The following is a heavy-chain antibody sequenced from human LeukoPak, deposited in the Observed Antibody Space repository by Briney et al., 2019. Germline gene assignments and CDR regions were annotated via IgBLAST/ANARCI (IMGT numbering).Heavy chain of an antibody. D-gene: IGHD6-25*01. CDR2: IYYSGST. CDR1: GGSVSSGSYY. CDR3: ARGGSAFDI. V-gene: IGHV4-61*01. J-gene: IGHJ3*02. Sequence: GSLRLSCTVSGGSVSSGSYYWSWIRQSPGKGLEFIGYIYYSGSTNYNPSLKSRFTISIDTSKNQFSLRLQSVGAADTAVYYCARGGSAFDIWGQGTMVTVSS.